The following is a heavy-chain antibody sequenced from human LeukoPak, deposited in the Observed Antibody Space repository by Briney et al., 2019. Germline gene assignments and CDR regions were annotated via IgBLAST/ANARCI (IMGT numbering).Heavy chain of an antibody. D-gene: IGHD6-6*01. CDR1: GGSISSYY. CDR2: IYYSGST. Sequence: PTETLSLTCTVSGGSISSYYWSWIRQPPGKGLEWIGYIYYSGSTNNNPSLRSRVTISVDPSKNPISLKLSSVTAADAAVFYCARGGSSSPLDYWGQGTLVTVSS. CDR3: ARGGSSSPLDY. J-gene: IGHJ4*02. V-gene: IGHV4-59*08.